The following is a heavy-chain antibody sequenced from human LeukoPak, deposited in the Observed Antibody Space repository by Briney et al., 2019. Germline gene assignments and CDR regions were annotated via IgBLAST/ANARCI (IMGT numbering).Heavy chain of an antibody. J-gene: IGHJ4*02. CDR1: GFTFSSYA. V-gene: IGHV3-30*04. CDR3: ARDGQWLAIDY. Sequence: GGSLRLSCAASGFTFSSYAMHWVRQAPGKGLEWVAVISYDGSNKYYADSVKGRFTISRDNSKNTLYLQMNSLRAEDTAVYYCARDGQWLAIDYWGQGTLVTVSS. CDR2: ISYDGSNK. D-gene: IGHD6-19*01.